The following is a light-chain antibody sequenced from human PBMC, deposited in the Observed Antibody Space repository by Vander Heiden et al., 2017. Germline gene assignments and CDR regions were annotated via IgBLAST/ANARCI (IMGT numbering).Light chain of an antibody. CDR1: SSNIGARYD. V-gene: IGLV1-40*01. J-gene: IGLJ3*02. CDR2: DNN. CDR3: QSYDSSRIDWV. Sequence: QSVLTQPPSVSGAPGQRVTISCTGSSSNIGARYDVHWYQQVPGTAPKLLIYDNNNRPSGVPDRFSGSKSGTSASLAITGLQAEDEADYYCQSYDSSRIDWVFGGGTKLTVL.